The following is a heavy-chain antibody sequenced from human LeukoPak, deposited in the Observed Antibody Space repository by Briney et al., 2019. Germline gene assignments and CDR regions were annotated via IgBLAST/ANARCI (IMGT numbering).Heavy chain of an antibody. CDR2: IKQDGSEK. CDR1: GFTFSSYW. V-gene: IGHV3-7*01. D-gene: IGHD6-6*01. CDR3: AREARLSISFVYYYYYMDV. Sequence: GGSLRLSCAASGFTFSSYWMSWVRQAPGKGLEWVANIKQDGSEKYYVDSVKGRFTISRDNAKNSLYLQMNSLRAEDTAVYYCAREARLSISFVYYYYYMDVWGKGTTVTVSS. J-gene: IGHJ6*03.